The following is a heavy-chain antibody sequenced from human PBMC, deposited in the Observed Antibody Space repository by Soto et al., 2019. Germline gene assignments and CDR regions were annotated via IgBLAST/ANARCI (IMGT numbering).Heavy chain of an antibody. D-gene: IGHD6-19*01. V-gene: IGHV1-69*04. CDR3: ARDVVAGRYYYYYYMDV. Sequence: SGKVSFKASGGTVSRYTISWVRQSPGQGLEWMGRIIPILGIANYAQKFQGRVTITADKSTSTAYMELRSLRSDDTAVYYCARDVVAGRYYYYYYMDVWGKGTTVTVSS. CDR1: GGTVSRYT. J-gene: IGHJ6*03. CDR2: IIPILGIA.